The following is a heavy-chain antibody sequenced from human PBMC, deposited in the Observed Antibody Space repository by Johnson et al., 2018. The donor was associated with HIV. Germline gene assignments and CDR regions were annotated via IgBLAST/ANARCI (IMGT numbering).Heavy chain of an antibody. Sequence: QVHLVESGGGVVQPGRSLRLSCAASGFTFSSYGMHWVRQAPGKGLEWVAVISYDGNNKYYVDSVKGLFTISRDNSKNTLYLQMTSLRAEDTAVYYCAKWGSMRATSALDIWGQGTMVTVSS. CDR3: AKWGSMRATSALDI. V-gene: IGHV3-33*05. J-gene: IGHJ3*02. CDR1: GFTFSSYG. D-gene: IGHD1-26*01. CDR2: ISYDGNNK.